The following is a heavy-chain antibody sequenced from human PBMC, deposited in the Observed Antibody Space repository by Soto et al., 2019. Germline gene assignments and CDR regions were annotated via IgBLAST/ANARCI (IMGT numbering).Heavy chain of an antibody. CDR1: GGSISSGGYS. D-gene: IGHD2-2*01. CDR2: IYHSGST. V-gene: IGHV4-30-2*01. CDR3: ARGQGYCSSTSCYDGGYGMDV. Sequence: QLQLQESGSGLVKPSQTLSLTCAVSGGSISSGGYSWSWIRHPPGKGLEWIGYIYHSGSTYYNPSLKSRVTISVDRSKNQFSLKLSSVTAADTAVYYCARGQGYCSSTSCYDGGYGMDVWGQGTTVTVSS. J-gene: IGHJ6*02.